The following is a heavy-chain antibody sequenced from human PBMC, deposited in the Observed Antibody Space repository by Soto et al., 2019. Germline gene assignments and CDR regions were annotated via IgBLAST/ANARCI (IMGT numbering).Heavy chain of an antibody. V-gene: IGHV5-10-1*01. CDR2: IDPSDSYT. CDR3: ARLVPAQHYYYYGMNV. Sequence: GESLKISCKGSGYSFTSYWISWVRQMPGKGLEWMGRIDPSDSYTNYSPSFQGHVTISADESISTAYLQWSSLKASDTAMYYCARLVPAQHYYYYGMNVWGQGTTVTVSS. D-gene: IGHD2-2*01. J-gene: IGHJ6*02. CDR1: GYSFTSYW.